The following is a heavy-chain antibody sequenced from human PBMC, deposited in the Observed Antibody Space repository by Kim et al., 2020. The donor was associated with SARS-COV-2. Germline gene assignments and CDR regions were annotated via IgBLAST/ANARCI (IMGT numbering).Heavy chain of an antibody. J-gene: IGHJ4*02. CDR2: IYSDGNT. CDR1: GFTVSSKY. CDR3: ARHAGYCSGGSCYSFYFDS. D-gene: IGHD2-15*01. V-gene: IGHV3-53*01. Sequence: GGSLRLSCAASGFTVSSKYMSWVRQAPGKGLEWVSVIYSDGNTYYADSVKGRFTISRDNSKNTLYLQMNSLRAEDTAVYYCARHAGYCSGGSCYSFYFDSWGQGTLVTVSS.